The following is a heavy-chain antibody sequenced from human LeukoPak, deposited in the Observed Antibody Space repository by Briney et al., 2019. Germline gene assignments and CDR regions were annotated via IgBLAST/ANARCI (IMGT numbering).Heavy chain of an antibody. V-gene: IGHV4-39*01. CDR3: ARGYHAFDI. Sequence: PSETLSLTCTVSGGSISSSSYYWGWIRQPPGKGLEWIGSIYYSGSTYYNPSLKSRVTISVDTSKNQFSLKLSSVTAADTAVYYCARGYHAFDIWGQGTMVTVSS. D-gene: IGHD1-1*01. J-gene: IGHJ3*02. CDR2: IYYSGST. CDR1: GGSISSSSYY.